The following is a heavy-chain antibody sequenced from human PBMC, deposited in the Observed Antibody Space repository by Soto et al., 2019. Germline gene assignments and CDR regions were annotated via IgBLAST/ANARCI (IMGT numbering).Heavy chain of an antibody. V-gene: IGHV3-53*01. J-gene: IGHJ4*02. Sequence: EVQLVESGGSLIQPGGSLRLSCAASGFTVITNYVSWVRQAPGKGLEWVSVIYSGGNTYYADSVKGRFTISRDSSKNTVDLQMNSLRAEDTAVYFCARASGSRAFDNWGQGTLVTVSS. D-gene: IGHD1-26*01. CDR3: ARASGSRAFDN. CDR2: IYSGGNT. CDR1: GFTVITNY.